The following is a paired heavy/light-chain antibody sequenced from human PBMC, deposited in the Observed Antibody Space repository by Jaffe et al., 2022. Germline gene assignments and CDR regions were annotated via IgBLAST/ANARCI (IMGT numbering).Light chain of an antibody. CDR2: GAF. J-gene: IGKJ1*01. CDR1: QNIGTN. CDR3: QQFDKWPPGT. Sequence: EIVMTQSPATLSVSPGERATLSCRASQNIGTNLAWYQQKPGQSPGLLIYGAFTRATGIPARFSGSGSGTEFTLTISSLQSEDFAIYYCQQFDKWPPGTFGQGTKVEIK. V-gene: IGKV3-15*01.
Heavy chain of an antibody. CDR2: ISGSSANR. D-gene: IGHD3-16*01. J-gene: IGHJ2*01. CDR3: ARRGGVMETITTRFFDL. Sequence: EVQLVESGGDLVQPGGSLRLSCAASGFSFSSYGINWVRQAPGKGLEWVAYISGSSANRYYADSVQGRFTISRDNAKNSLYLQMNSLRAEDTAVYYCARRGGVMETITTRFFDLWGRGTLVTVSP. CDR1: GFSFSSYG. V-gene: IGHV3-48*01.